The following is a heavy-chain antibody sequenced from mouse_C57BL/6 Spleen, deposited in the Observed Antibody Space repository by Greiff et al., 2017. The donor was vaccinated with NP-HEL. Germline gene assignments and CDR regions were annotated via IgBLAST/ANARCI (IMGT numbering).Heavy chain of an antibody. J-gene: IGHJ4*01. CDR1: GFTFNTYA. D-gene: IGHD6-1*01. V-gene: IGHV10-3*01. Sequence: EVKVVESGGGLVQPKGSLKLSCAASGFTFNTYAMHWVRQAPGTGLEWVARIRSKSRNYATYYADSVKDRFTISRDDSQSMLSLQMNNLKTEDTAMYYCVRTLSGNAMDYWGQGTSVTVSS. CDR3: VRTLSGNAMDY. CDR2: IRSKSRNYAT.